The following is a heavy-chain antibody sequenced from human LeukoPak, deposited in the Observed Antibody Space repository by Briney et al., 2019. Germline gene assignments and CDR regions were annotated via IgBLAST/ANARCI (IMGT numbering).Heavy chain of an antibody. J-gene: IGHJ4*02. V-gene: IGHV3-48*03. CDR2: ISSSGSTI. D-gene: IGHD5-18*01. Sequence: PGGSLRLSCAASGFTFSSYEMNWVRQAPGKGLEWVSYISSSGSTIYYADSVKGRFTIPRDNAKNSLYLQMNSLRAEDTAVYYCARDRAMVNFDYWGQGTLVTVSS. CDR1: GFTFSSYE. CDR3: ARDRAMVNFDY.